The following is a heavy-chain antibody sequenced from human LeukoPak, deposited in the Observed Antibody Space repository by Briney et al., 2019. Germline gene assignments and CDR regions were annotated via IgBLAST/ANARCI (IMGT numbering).Heavy chain of an antibody. CDR3: ARGGYYYGSGGPMDV. J-gene: IGHJ6*02. D-gene: IGHD3-10*01. V-gene: IGHV1-18*01. CDR2: ISAYNGNT. Sequence: ASVKVSCKASGYTFTSYGISWVGKAPGKGLEWMGWISAYNGNTNYAQKLQGRVTMTTDTSTSTAYMELRSLRSDDTAVYYCARGGYYYGSGGPMDVWGQGTTVTVSS. CDR1: GYTFTSYG.